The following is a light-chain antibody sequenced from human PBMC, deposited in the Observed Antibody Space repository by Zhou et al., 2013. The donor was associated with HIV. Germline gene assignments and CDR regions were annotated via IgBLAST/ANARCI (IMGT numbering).Light chain of an antibody. CDR1: QSVSSNY. J-gene: IGKJ4*01. V-gene: IGKV3D-20*02. Sequence: EIVLTQSPGTLSLSPGERATLSCRASQSVSSNYLAWYQQKPGQAPRLLIYRASSRATGIPDRFSGSGSGTDFTLTISRLEPEDFAVYYCQQRRNWPLITFGGGTKVEIK. CDR3: QQRRNWPLIT. CDR2: RAS.